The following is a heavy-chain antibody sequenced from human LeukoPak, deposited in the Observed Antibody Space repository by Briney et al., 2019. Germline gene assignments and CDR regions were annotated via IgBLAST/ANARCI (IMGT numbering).Heavy chain of an antibody. V-gene: IGHV4-38-2*01. Sequence: SETLSLTCAVPGYSISSGYYWGWIRQPPGKGLEWIGSIYHSGSTYYNPSLKSRVSISVDTSKNQFSLKLSSVTAADTAVYYCARRYCSSTNCPLDYWGQGTLVTVSS. CDR3: ARRYCSSTNCPLDY. D-gene: IGHD2-2*01. CDR1: GYSISSGYY. J-gene: IGHJ4*02. CDR2: IYHSGST.